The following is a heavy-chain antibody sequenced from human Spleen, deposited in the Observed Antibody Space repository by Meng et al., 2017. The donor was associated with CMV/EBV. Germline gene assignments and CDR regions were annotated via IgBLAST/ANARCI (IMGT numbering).Heavy chain of an antibody. Sequence: CKVSGYTFTDYYMHWVQQTPRGGIQWMGQVDPKDGATRYAKKFQDRVTITADTSTDTAFLDLSGLKSEDTAIYYCAMIASNTRYLDIWGQGTMVTVSS. CDR1: GYTFTDYY. V-gene: IGHV1-69-2*01. CDR3: AMIASNTRYLDI. J-gene: IGHJ3*02. CDR2: VDPKDGAT. D-gene: IGHD1-14*01.